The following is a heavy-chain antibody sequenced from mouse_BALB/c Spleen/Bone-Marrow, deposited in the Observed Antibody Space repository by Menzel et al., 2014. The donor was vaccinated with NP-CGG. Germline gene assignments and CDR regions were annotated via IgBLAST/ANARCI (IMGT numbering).Heavy chain of an antibody. CDR3: TRSRGNRDDFDV. D-gene: IGHD4-1*01. V-gene: IGHV5-17*02. CDR1: GFTFSSFG. J-gene: IGHJ1*01. Sequence: EVQRVESGGGLVQPGGSRKLSCAASGFTFSSFGMHWVRQAPEKGLEWVAYINSGSSITYYADTLKGRFTISRDNPKNTLFLQMTSLRSEDTAIYYCTRSRGNRDDFDVWGAGTTVTVSS. CDR2: INSGSSIT.